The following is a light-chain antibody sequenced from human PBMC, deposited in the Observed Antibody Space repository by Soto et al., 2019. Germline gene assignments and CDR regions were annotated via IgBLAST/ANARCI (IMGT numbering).Light chain of an antibody. J-gene: IGKJ5*01. Sequence: EVVMTQSPATLSVSPGERATLSYRASPSVTNYLAWYQQKPGQAPRLVIYGAFNRATGIPARFSGSGSGTDFTLTINGLQPEDFATYYCQQAASFPITFGQGTRLEIK. V-gene: IGKV3D-15*01. CDR1: PSVTNY. CDR3: QQAASFPIT. CDR2: GAF.